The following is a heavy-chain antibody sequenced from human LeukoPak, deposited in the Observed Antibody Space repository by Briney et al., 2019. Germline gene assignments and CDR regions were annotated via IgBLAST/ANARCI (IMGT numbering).Heavy chain of an antibody. CDR3: ARAIRRGSYSTYYFDY. V-gene: IGHV1-46*01. Sequence: EASVKVSCKASGYIFTNYHMHWVRQAPGQGLEWMGIINPGGGSIIYAQKFQGRVTMTRDTSTSTVYMELSSLRSEDTAVYYCARAIRRGSYSTYYFDYWGQGTLVTVSS. J-gene: IGHJ4*02. CDR1: GYIFTNYH. D-gene: IGHD1-26*01. CDR2: INPGGGSI.